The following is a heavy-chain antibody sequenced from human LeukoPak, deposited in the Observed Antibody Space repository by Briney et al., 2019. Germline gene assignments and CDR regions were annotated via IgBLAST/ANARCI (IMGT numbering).Heavy chain of an antibody. V-gene: IGHV3-33*08. Sequence: GGSLRLPCAASGFTFDDYGMHWVPQAPGKGLEWVAVIWYDGSNKYYADPVKARFTIPRDNSKPTLYLQMNSWRAQDQAFYNCARGEVYDYVWGSYGSSCGMGVWGQGATVTFSS. D-gene: IGHD3-16*01. J-gene: IGHJ6*01. CDR3: ARGEVYDYVWGSYGSSCGMGV. CDR2: IWYDGSNK. CDR1: GFTFDDYG.